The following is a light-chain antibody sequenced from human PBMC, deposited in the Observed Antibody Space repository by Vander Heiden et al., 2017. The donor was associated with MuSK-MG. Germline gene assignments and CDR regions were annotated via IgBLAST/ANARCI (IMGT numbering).Light chain of an antibody. CDR2: AAS. CDR1: QSIRNF. J-gene: IGKJ2*01. Sequence: DIQMTQSPSSLSASVGDIVTITCRASQSIRNFLNWYQQIPGNAPKVLIFAASSVQSGVPSRFRGSGSGTDFTLTISSLQPEDFATYYCQQSYSAPYTFGQGTKLEIK. CDR3: QQSYSAPYT. V-gene: IGKV1-39*01.